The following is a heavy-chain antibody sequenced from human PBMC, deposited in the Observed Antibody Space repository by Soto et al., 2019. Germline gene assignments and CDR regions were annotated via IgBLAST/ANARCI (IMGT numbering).Heavy chain of an antibody. D-gene: IGHD1-1*01. V-gene: IGHV6-1*01. Sequence: TLSLTCAISGDSVSSNSAAWNWIRQTPSRGLEWLGRTYYRSKWYSNYAISVKSRVTVNPDTFKNQFSLQLNSVTPEDTAVFYCARGSWDDVSGHYYMDVWGKGTTVTVSS. CDR1: GDSVSSNSAA. J-gene: IGHJ6*03. CDR2: TYYRSKWYS. CDR3: ARGSWDDVSGHYYMDV.